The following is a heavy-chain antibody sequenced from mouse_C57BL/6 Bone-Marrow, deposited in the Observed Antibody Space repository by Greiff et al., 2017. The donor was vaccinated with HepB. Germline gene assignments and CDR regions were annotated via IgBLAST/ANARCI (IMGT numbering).Heavy chain of an antibody. CDR2: IYPGDGDT. Sequence: VQLQQSGPELVKPGASVKISCKASGYAFSSSWMNWVKQRPGKGLEWIGRIYPGDGDTNYNGKFKGKATLTADKSSSTAYMQLSSLTSEDSAVYFCARSRVWITTVVATDFDYWGQGTTLTVSS. V-gene: IGHV1-82*01. CDR3: ARSRVWITTVVATDFDY. J-gene: IGHJ2*01. CDR1: GYAFSSSW. D-gene: IGHD1-1*01.